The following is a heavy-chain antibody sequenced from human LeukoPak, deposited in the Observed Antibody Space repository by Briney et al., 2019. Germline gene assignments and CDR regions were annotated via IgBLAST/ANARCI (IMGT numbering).Heavy chain of an antibody. Sequence: SETLSLTCTVSGGSISPYYWSWIRQPAGKGLEWIGRIYNNENTNYNASLKSRVTISVDTSKNQSSLRLSSVTAADTAVYYCARGPRSADWYSIDYWGQGTLVTVSS. CDR3: ARGPRSADWYSIDY. CDR2: IYNNENT. D-gene: IGHD3-9*01. V-gene: IGHV4-4*07. J-gene: IGHJ4*02. CDR1: GGSISPYY.